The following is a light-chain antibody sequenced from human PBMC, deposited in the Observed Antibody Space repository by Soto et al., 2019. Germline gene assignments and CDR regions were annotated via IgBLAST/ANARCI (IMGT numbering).Light chain of an antibody. CDR2: DVS. J-gene: IGLJ2*01. V-gene: IGLV2-14*01. CDR1: SSDVGGYNY. Sequence: QSALTHPASVSGSPGQSITISCTGTSSDVGGYNYVSWYQQHPGKAPKLMIYDVSNRPSGVSNRFSGSKSGHTASLTISGLQDEDEADYYCSSYTGSSTYVVFGGGTKLTVL. CDR3: SSYTGSSTYVV.